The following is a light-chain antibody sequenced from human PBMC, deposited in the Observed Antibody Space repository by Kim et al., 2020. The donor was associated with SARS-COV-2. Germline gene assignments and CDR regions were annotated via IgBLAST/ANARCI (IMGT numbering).Light chain of an antibody. CDR3: QHLNSYPLT. CDR1: QDSTNY. J-gene: IGKJ4*01. CDR2: PAS. V-gene: IGKV1-9*01. Sequence: ESVGDRFTITCRASQDSTNYLAWYQQKPGKAPKLLIFPASTLQSGVPSRFSGSGSGTEFTLTISSLQPEDFAIYYCQHLNSYPLTFAGGTKVDIK.